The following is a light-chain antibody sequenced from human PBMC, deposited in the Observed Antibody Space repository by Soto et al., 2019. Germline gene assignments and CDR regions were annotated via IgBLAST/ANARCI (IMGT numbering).Light chain of an antibody. V-gene: IGKV1-39*01. CDR2: AAS. J-gene: IGKJ1*01. CDR1: HNMKTW. CDR3: QQSHDTPPT. Sequence: DIQMTQSPSSLSASVGDRVTITCRASHNMKTWVNWYQQRPGKAPKRLIYAASSLHSGVPSRFSGSGSGTHFTLTISSLQPEDFAIYYCQQSHDTPPTFGQGTKVDI.